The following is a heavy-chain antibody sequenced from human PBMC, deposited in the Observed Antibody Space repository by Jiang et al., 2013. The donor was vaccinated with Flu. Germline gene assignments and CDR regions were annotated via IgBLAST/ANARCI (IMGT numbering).Heavy chain of an antibody. J-gene: IGHJ4*02. Sequence: GAEVKKPGSSVRVSCKASGGTFKSHSFNWVRQAPGQGLEWVGGITPIFRTINYAQKFQDRATTTADKSTGIVNLDLSGLRSEDTAIYYCTKVLDDGDAAGYWGQGTLITVSS. D-gene: IGHD4-17*01. CDR1: GGTFKSHS. V-gene: IGHV1-69*06. CDR2: ITPIFRTI. CDR3: TKVLDDGDAAGY.